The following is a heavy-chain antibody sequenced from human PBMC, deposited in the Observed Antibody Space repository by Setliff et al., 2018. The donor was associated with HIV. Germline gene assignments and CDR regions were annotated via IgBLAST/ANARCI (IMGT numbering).Heavy chain of an antibody. CDR1: GGSISSHY. V-gene: IGHV4-59*11. CDR3: ARAQYPGGSGSYYLLDS. CDR2: IYYSGST. D-gene: IGHD3-10*01. J-gene: IGHJ4*02. Sequence: PSETLSLTCTVSGGSISSHYWSWIRQPPGKGLEWIGYIYYSGSTNNNPSLKSRVAISVDTSKNQFSLKLSSVTAADTAVYYCARAQYPGGSGSYYLLDSWGQGTLVTVSS.